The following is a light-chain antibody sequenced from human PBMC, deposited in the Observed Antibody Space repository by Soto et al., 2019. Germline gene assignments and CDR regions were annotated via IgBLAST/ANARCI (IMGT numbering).Light chain of an antibody. V-gene: IGLV2-11*01. CDR1: SSDVGGYDF. CDR2: DVS. Sequence: QSVLTQPRSVSGSPGQSVTISCTGSSSDVGGYDFVSWYQQLPGKAPKLMISDVSERPSGVPDRFSGSKSANTASLTISGLQAEDEADYYCCSYAGTYTLVFGGGTQLTVL. CDR3: CSYAGTYTLV. J-gene: IGLJ3*02.